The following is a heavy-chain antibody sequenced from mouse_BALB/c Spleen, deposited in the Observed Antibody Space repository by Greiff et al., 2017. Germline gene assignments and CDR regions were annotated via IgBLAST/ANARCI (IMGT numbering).Heavy chain of an antibody. CDR3: AREGYYGNPYYFDY. V-gene: IGHV5-6-3*01. CDR2: INSNGGST. D-gene: IGHD2-1*01. Sequence: EVQGVESGGGLVQPGGSLKLSCAASGFTFSSYGMSWVRQTPDKRLELVATINSNGGSTYYPDSVKGRFTISRDNAKNTLYLQMSSLKSEDTAMYYCAREGYYGNPYYFDYWGQGTTLTVSS. CDR1: GFTFSSYG. J-gene: IGHJ2*01.